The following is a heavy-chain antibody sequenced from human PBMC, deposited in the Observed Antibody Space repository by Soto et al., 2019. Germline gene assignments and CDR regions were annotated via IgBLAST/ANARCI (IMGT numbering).Heavy chain of an antibody. D-gene: IGHD2-8*01. CDR2: MNPNSGNT. V-gene: IGHV1-8*01. CDR1: GYTFTSYD. J-gene: IGHJ4*02. Sequence: ASVKVSCKASGYTFTSYDINWVRQATGQGLEWMGWMNPNSGNTGYAQKFQGRVTMTRNTSISTAYMELSSLRSEDTAVYYCARGDDELYYIVYWGQGTQVTVSS. CDR3: ARGDDELYYIVY.